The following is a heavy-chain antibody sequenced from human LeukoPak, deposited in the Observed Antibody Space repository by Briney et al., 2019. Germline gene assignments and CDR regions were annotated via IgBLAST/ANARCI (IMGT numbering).Heavy chain of an antibody. CDR3: ARVLRYSYGLDV. V-gene: IGHV3-48*02. Sequence: GGSLRLSCAASEFTFSSYSMSWVRQAPGKGLEWVSYITSGSSTIYYADSVKGRFTISRDNAKNSLYLQMNSLRDEDTAVYYCARVLRYSYGLDVWGQGTTVTVSS. J-gene: IGHJ6*02. CDR1: EFTFSSYS. CDR2: ITSGSSTI. D-gene: IGHD3-9*01.